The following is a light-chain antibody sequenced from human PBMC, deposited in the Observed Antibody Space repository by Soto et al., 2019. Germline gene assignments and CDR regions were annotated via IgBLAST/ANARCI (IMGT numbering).Light chain of an antibody. CDR3: QQYGSSPWT. Sequence: EIVLTQSPGTLSLSPGERATLSCRASQSLGSSYLAWYQQKPGQAPRLLIYVASSRATGIPDRFSGSGSGADLTLTISRLEPEDFAVYYCQQYGSSPWTFGQGTKVEIK. J-gene: IGKJ1*01. CDR1: QSLGSSY. CDR2: VAS. V-gene: IGKV3-20*01.